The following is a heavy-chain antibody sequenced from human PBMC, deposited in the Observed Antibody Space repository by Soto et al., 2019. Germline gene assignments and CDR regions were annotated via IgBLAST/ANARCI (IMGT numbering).Heavy chain of an antibody. CDR1: GGSISSSSYY. D-gene: IGHD3-22*01. V-gene: IGHV4-39*01. J-gene: IGHJ4*02. CDR3: ASGRRMYYYDSSDYYPFDY. CDR2: IYYSGST. Sequence: QLQLQESGPGLVKPSETLSLTCTVSGGSISSSSYYWGWIRQPPGKGLEWIGSIYYSGSTYYNPSLKSRVTISVDTSKNQFSLKLSSVTAADTAVYYCASGRRMYYYDSSDYYPFDYWGQGTLVTVSS.